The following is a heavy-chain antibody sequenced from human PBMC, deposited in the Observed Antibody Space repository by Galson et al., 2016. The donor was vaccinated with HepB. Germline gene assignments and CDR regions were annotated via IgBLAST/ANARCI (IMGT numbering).Heavy chain of an antibody. V-gene: IGHV3-11*06. CDR2: ISSSSSYT. J-gene: IGHJ6*02. CDR3: ARKGAAAAGYALDV. CDR1: GFTFSDSY. Sequence: SLRLSCAASGFTFSDSYMSWIRQAPGKGLEWVSHISSSSSYTNYADSVKDRFTISRDNAQNSLYLQMSSLRVEDTAVYYCARKGAAAAGYALDVWGQGTTVTVSS. D-gene: IGHD6-13*01.